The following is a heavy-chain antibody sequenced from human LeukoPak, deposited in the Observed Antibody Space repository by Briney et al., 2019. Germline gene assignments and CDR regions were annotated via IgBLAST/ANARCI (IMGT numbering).Heavy chain of an antibody. CDR2: IIPIFGTA. D-gene: IGHD1-26*01. CDR3: ARPKARIVGATTPFDY. Sequence: SVKVSCKASGGTFSSYAISWVRQAPGQGLEWMGGIIPIFGTANYAQKFQGRVTITADESTSTAYMELSSLRSEDTAVYYCARPKARIVGATTPFDYWGQGTLVTVSS. V-gene: IGHV1-69*13. J-gene: IGHJ4*02. CDR1: GGTFSSYA.